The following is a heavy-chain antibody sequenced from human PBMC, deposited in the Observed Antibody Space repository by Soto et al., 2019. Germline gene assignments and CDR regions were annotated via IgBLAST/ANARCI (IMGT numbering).Heavy chain of an antibody. CDR2: ISAYNGNT. CDR3: AREPTVTTGSGIFSADY. V-gene: IGHV1-18*04. CDR1: GYTFTSYG. Sequence: ASVTVSCKASGYTFTSYGISWVRQAPGQGLEWMGWISAYNGNTNYAQKLQGRVTMTTDTSTSTAYMELRSLRSDDTAVYYCAREPTVTTGSGIFSADYWGQGTRGSVSA. D-gene: IGHD3-9*01. J-gene: IGHJ4*02.